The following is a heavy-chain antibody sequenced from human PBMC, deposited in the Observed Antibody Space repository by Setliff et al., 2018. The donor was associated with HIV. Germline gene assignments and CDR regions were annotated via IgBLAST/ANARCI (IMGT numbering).Heavy chain of an antibody. V-gene: IGHV4-59*11. D-gene: IGHD3-3*01. J-gene: IGHJ4*02. CDR2: ISYSGSP. Sequence: SETLSLTCTVSGGSISSHYWSWIRQPPGKGLEWIGLISYSGSPTSNPSLKSRVTLSVDTSKNQCSLKLSSVTAADTAVYYCARGFLSIFGVVSYFDYWGQGTLVTVSS. CDR1: GGSISSHY. CDR3: ARGFLSIFGVVSYFDY.